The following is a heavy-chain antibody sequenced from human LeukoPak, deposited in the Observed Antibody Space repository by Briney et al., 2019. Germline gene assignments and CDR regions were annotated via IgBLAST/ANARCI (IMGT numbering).Heavy chain of an antibody. Sequence: GGSLRLSCAASGFTFSDYYMSWIRQAPGKGLEWVSYISSGSSYTNYADSVKGRFTISRDNAKNSLYLQMNSLRAEDTAVYYCARGDYDILTGYPYGYYYYGMDVWGKGTTVTVSS. D-gene: IGHD3-9*01. V-gene: IGHV3-11*06. CDR2: ISSGSSYT. CDR3: ARGDYDILTGYPYGYYYYGMDV. J-gene: IGHJ6*04. CDR1: GFTFSDYY.